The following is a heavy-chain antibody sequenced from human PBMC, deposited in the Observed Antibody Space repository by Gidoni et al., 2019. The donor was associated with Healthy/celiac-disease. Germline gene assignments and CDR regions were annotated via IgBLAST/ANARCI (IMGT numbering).Heavy chain of an antibody. D-gene: IGHD2-21*01. J-gene: IGHJ4*02. CDR3: ARGLPRAYCGGDCYSDY. Sequence: KASGYTFTSYDINWVRQATGQGLEWMGWMNPNSGNTGYAQKFQGRVTMTRNTSISTAYMELSSLRSEDTAVYYCARGLPRAYCGGDCYSDYWGQGTLVTVSS. V-gene: IGHV1-8*01. CDR2: MNPNSGNT. CDR1: GYTFTSYD.